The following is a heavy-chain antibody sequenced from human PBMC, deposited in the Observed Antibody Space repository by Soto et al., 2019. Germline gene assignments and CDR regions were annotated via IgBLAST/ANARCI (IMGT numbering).Heavy chain of an antibody. CDR3: ARADGWLQLASADY. V-gene: IGHV3-30*03. J-gene: IGHJ4*02. CDR2: ISYDGSNK. D-gene: IGHD5-12*01. CDR1: GFTFSSYG. Sequence: PGGSLRLSCAASGFTFSSYGMHWVRQAPGKGLEWVAVISYDGSNKYYADSVKGRFTISRDNSKNTLYLQMNSLRAEDTAVYYCARADGWLQLASADYWGQGTLVTVS.